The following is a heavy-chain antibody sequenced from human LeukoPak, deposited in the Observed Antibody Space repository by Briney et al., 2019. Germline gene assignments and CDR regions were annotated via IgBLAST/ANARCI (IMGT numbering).Heavy chain of an antibody. CDR1: GSTFDDYG. CDR3: ARSNSGSYWGHAFDI. J-gene: IGHJ3*02. Sequence: GGSLRLSCAASGSTFDDYGMSWVRQAPGKGLEWVSGINWNGGSTGYADSVKGRFTISRDNAKNSLYLQMNSLRAEDTALYYCARSNSGSYWGHAFDIWGQGTMVTVSS. CDR2: INWNGGST. V-gene: IGHV3-20*04. D-gene: IGHD1-26*01.